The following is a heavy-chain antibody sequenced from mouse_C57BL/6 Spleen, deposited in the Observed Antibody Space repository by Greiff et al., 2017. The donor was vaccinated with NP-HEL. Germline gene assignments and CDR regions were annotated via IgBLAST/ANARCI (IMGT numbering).Heavy chain of an antibody. Sequence: EVQLQQSGPELVKPGASVKISCKASGYTFTDYYMNWVKQSHGKSLEWIGDINPNNGGTSYNQKFKGKATLTVDKSSSTAYMELRSLTSEDSAVYYCARSGWLLPFAYWGQGTLVTVSA. J-gene: IGHJ3*01. CDR2: INPNNGGT. CDR3: ARSGWLLPFAY. CDR1: GYTFTDYY. V-gene: IGHV1-26*01. D-gene: IGHD2-3*01.